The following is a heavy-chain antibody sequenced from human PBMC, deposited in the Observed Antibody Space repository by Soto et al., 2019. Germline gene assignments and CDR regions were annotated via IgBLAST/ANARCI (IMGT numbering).Heavy chain of an antibody. V-gene: IGHV1-69*06. Sequence: QVQLVQSGAEVKKPGSSVKVSCKASGGTFSSYAISWVRQAPGQGLEWMGGIIPIFGTANYAQKFQGRVTITADKSTSTAYMELSSLRSEDTAVYYCARDRCIGGSCYEYSYGMDVWGQGTTVTVSS. CDR3: ARDRCIGGSCYEYSYGMDV. D-gene: IGHD2-15*01. CDR1: GGTFSSYA. CDR2: IIPIFGTA. J-gene: IGHJ6*02.